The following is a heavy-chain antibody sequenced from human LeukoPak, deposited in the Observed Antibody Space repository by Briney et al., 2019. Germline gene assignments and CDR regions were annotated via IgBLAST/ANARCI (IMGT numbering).Heavy chain of an antibody. J-gene: IGHJ4*02. CDR2: IIPILGIA. Sequence: ASVKVSCKASGGTFSSYAISWVRQAPGQGLEWMGRIIPILGIANYAQKFQGRVTITADKSTSTAYMELSSLRSEDTAVYYCASDSSGSQPQVDYWGQGTLVTVSS. CDR1: GGTFSSYA. D-gene: IGHD3-22*01. V-gene: IGHV1-69*04. CDR3: ASDSSGSQPQVDY.